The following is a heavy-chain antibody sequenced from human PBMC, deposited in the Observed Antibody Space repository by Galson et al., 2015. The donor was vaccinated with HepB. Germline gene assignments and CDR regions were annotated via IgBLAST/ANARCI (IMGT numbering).Heavy chain of an antibody. V-gene: IGHV3-21*01. CDR2: ISSSSSYI. Sequence: SLRLSCAASGFTFSSYSMNWVRQAPGKGLEWVSSISSSSSYIYYADSVKGRFTIFRDNAKNSLYLQMNSLRAEDTAVYYCARDQDYVWGSYRYYYYYGMDVWGKGTTVTVSS. D-gene: IGHD3-16*02. CDR3: ARDQDYVWGSYRYYYYYGMDV. J-gene: IGHJ6*04. CDR1: GFTFSSYS.